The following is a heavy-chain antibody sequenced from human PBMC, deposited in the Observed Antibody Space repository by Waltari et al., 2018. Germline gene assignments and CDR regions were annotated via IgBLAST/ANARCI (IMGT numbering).Heavy chain of an antibody. CDR2: SSPTGYDK. D-gene: IGHD3-16*01. CDR1: GFTFGGHN. V-gene: IGHV3-48*03. J-gene: IGHJ3*01. Sequence: GGHLVPPGGSLRLSCGGPGFTFGGHNINWVRQTPERGLEWTSHSSPTGYDKLYAASVRGRFTISRDSAKSVFLEMSRLRAEDTGVYYCVRSLYINYGSPGFEEWGPGTMVTVS. CDR3: VRSLYINYGSPGFEE.